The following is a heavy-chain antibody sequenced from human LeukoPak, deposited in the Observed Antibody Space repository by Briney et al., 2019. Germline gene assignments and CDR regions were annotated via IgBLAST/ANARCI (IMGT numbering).Heavy chain of an antibody. J-gene: IGHJ4*02. CDR2: ISWNSGSI. D-gene: IGHD3-10*01. CDR1: GFTFDDYA. Sequence: PGRSLRLSCAASGFTFDDYAMHWVRQAPGKGLEWVSGISWNSGSIGYADSVKGRFTTSRDNAKNSLYLQMNSLRAEDTALYYCAKGMPGSSSFDYWGQGTLVTVSS. V-gene: IGHV3-9*01. CDR3: AKGMPGSSSFDY.